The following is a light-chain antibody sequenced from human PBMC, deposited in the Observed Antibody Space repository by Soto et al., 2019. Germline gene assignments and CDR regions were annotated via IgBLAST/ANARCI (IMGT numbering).Light chain of an antibody. J-gene: IGKJ1*01. CDR3: QQLNSYTWT. CDR1: QGISGY. CDR2: AAS. V-gene: IGKV1-9*01. Sequence: DIQSTQSPPFLSASLGDRVTITCRASQGISGYLAWYQQNPGKAPKLLIYAASTLQSGVPSRFSGSGSGTEFTLTISSLQPEDFATQYCQQLNSYTWTSGYGTKVNIK.